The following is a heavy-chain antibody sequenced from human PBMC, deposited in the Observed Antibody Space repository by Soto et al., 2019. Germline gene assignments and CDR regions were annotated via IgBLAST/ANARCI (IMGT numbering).Heavy chain of an antibody. CDR1: GGSISSGDYY. CDR3: ARASPVVTDV. D-gene: IGHD5-18*01. CDR2: IYYSGST. V-gene: IGHV4-30-4*01. Sequence: QVQLQESGPGLVKPSQTLSLTCTVSGGSISSGDYYWSWIRQPPGKGLEWIGYIYYSGSTYYNPSLKSRVXTXXDTSKNQSSLKLSSVTAADTAVYYCARASPVVTDVWGQGTTVTVSS. J-gene: IGHJ6*02.